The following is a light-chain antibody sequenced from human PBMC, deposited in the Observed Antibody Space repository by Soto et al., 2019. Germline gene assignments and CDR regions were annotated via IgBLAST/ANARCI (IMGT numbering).Light chain of an antibody. CDR2: KAS. J-gene: IGKJ4*01. Sequence: DIQMTQSPSTLSASVGDRVTITCRVSQSISSWLAWYHHKPGKAPNRLIYKASSLESGVPSRFSGSGSGTEFTLTVSSLQPDDLATYYCQQYDSYPLTFGGGTKVEIK. CDR1: QSISSW. CDR3: QQYDSYPLT. V-gene: IGKV1-5*03.